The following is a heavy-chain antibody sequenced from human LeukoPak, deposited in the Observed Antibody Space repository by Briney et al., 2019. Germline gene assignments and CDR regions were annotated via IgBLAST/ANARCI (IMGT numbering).Heavy chain of an antibody. Sequence: GGSLRLSCAASGFTVTNYAMYWVRQAPGKGLEWVAAISGRDDSTYYADSVKGRFTISRDTSKNTLFLQMNSLRAEDTAVYYCAKWGDYDILTGYYDPDYWGQGTLVTVSS. CDR3: AKWGDYDILTGYYDPDY. V-gene: IGHV3-23*01. D-gene: IGHD3-9*01. J-gene: IGHJ4*02. CDR1: GFTVTNYA. CDR2: ISGRDDST.